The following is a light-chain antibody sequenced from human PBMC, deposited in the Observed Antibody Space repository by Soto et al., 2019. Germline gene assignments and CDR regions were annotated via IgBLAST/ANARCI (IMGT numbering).Light chain of an antibody. V-gene: IGLV2-23*01. CDR2: EGT. CDR3: SSYAGRVV. CDR1: SSDVGSYNL. Sequence: QAALTQPASVSGSPGQSITISCTGTSSDVGSYNLVSWYQQHPGKAPKLMIYEGTNRPSGVSNRFSGSKSGNTASLTISGLQAEDEAHYYCSSYAGRVVFGGGTKLTVL. J-gene: IGLJ2*01.